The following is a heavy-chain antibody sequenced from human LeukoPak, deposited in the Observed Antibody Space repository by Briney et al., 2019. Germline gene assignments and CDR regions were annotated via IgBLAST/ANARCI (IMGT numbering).Heavy chain of an antibody. CDR3: ARGSIVATTFDY. J-gene: IGHJ4*02. V-gene: IGHV4-30-2*01. Sequence: SETLSLTCTVSGGSISSGGYYWSWIRQPPGKGLEWIGYIYHSGSTYYNPSLKGRVTISVDRSKNQFSLKLSSVTAADTAVYYCARGSIVATTFDYWGQGTLVTVSS. CDR1: GGSISSGGYY. D-gene: IGHD5-12*01. CDR2: IYHSGST.